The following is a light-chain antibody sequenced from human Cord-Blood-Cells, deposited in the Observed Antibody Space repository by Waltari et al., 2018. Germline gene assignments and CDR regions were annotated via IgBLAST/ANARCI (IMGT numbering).Light chain of an antibody. J-gene: IGKJ2*01. CDR1: QDISNY. V-gene: IGKV1-33*01. CDR3: QQYDNLPYT. CDR2: DAS. Sequence: ISMPPPPSSLSASVRARVTITCQASQDISNYLNWYPEKPGKAPKLLIYDASNLETGVPSRFSGSGSGTDFTFTISSLQPEDIATYYCQQYDNLPYTFGQGTKLEIK.